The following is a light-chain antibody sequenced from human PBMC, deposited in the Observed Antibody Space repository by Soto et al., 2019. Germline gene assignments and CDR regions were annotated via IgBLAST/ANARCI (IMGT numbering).Light chain of an antibody. J-gene: IGKJ4*01. CDR3: QQYNSYSPLT. CDR1: QSISTW. CDR2: KAS. Sequence: DIQMTQSPSTLPASVGDRVTITCRANQSISTWLAWHQQKPGKAPNLLIYKASRLETGVPSRFSGSGSGTEFTLTISSLQPDDFATYYCQQYNSYSPLTFGGGTKVDIK. V-gene: IGKV1-5*03.